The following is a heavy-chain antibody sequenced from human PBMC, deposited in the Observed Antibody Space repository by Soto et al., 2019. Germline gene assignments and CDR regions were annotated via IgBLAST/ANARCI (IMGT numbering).Heavy chain of an antibody. J-gene: IGHJ5*02. CDR2: VYATGTT. D-gene: IGHD3-10*01. CDR1: GGSISKFY. Sequence: PSETLSLTCSVSGGSISKFYWSWIRKTAGKGPEWMGRVYATGTTDYNPSLRSRVAMSVDISRKTFSLRLTSVTAADTGMYYCVRDGSKTLRDWFDPWGQGKLVTVSS. CDR3: VRDGSKTLRDWFDP. V-gene: IGHV4-4*07.